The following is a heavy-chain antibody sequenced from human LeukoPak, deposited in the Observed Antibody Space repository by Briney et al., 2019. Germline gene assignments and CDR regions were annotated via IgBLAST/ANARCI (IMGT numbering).Heavy chain of an antibody. CDR3: ARGNIVGAKGLDY. CDR1: GGSISSSSYS. D-gene: IGHD1-26*01. CDR2: INHSGST. J-gene: IGHJ4*02. V-gene: IGHV4-39*07. Sequence: SETLSLTCTVSGGSISSSSYSWSWIRQPPGKGLEWIGEINHSGSTNYNPSLKSRVTISVDTSKNQFSLKLSSVTAADTAVYYCARGNIVGAKGLDYWGQGTLVTVSS.